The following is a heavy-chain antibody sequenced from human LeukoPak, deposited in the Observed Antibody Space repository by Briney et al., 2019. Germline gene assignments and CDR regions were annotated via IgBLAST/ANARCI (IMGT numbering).Heavy chain of an antibody. V-gene: IGHV3-30*18. CDR2: ISFDGGHK. D-gene: IGHD4-11*01. Sequence: PWGSLRLSCVASGFTFSSNGIHWVRQAPGKGLEWVAVISFDGGHKNYADSVKGRFTISRDNSKNTLYLHMNSLRRDDTAIYYCVKDWADYSFEYWGQGTLVTVSS. CDR3: VKDWADYSFEY. J-gene: IGHJ4*02. CDR1: GFTFSSNG.